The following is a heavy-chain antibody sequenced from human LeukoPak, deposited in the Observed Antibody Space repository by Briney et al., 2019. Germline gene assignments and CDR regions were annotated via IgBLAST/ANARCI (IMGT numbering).Heavy chain of an antibody. CDR3: ARSLNGHSFDY. CDR2: MFNSGGT. V-gene: IGHV4-59*11. J-gene: IGHJ4*02. CDR1: GGSISDHY. Sequence: SETLSLTCTVSGGSISDHYWSWIRQPPGKGLEWIGYMFNSGGTKYNPSLESRVTISGDTSRNQFSLKVKSVTAADTAVYYCARSLNGHSFDYWGQGIMVTVSS. D-gene: IGHD2-8*01.